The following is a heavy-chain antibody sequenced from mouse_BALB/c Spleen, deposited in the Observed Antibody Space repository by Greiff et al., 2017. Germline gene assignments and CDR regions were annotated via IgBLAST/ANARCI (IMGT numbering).Heavy chain of an antibody. Sequence: EVHLVESGGGLVQPGGSLRLSCATSGFTFSDFYMEWVRQPPGKRLEWIAASRNKANDYTTEYSASVKGRFIVSRDTSQSILYLQMNALRAEDTAIYYCARVYGSRRYWYFDVWGAGTTVTVSS. J-gene: IGHJ1*01. CDR1: GFTFSDFY. D-gene: IGHD1-1*01. CDR3: ARVYGSRRYWYFDV. V-gene: IGHV7-1*02. CDR2: SRNKANDYTT.